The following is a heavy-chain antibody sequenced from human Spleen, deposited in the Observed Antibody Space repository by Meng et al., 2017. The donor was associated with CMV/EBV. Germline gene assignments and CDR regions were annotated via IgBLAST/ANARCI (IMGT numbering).Heavy chain of an antibody. Sequence: QVHWVQSGAEVKEPGASVKVSCKASGYTFTSYGISWVRQAPGQGLEWMGWISAYNGNTNYAQKFQGRVTMTRDTSISTAYMELSRLRSDDTAVYYCAREGDYARRWFDPWGQGTLITVSS. J-gene: IGHJ5*02. D-gene: IGHD2-2*01. CDR1: GYTFTSYG. V-gene: IGHV1-18*01. CDR3: AREGDYARRWFDP. CDR2: ISAYNGNT.